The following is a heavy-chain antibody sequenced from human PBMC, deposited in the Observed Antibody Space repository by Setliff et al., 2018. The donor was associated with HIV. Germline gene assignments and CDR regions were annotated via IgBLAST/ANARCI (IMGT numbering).Heavy chain of an antibody. CDR1: GYSISSGYY. Sequence: SETLSLTCAVSGYSISSGYYWGWIRQPPGKGLEWIGSIYHSGSTYYNPSLKSRVTISVDTSKNQFSLKLSSVTAADTAVYYCSSSSALEVDAFDIWGQGTMVTVSS. V-gene: IGHV4-38-2*01. CDR2: IYHSGST. D-gene: IGHD6-13*01. CDR3: SSSSALEVDAFDI. J-gene: IGHJ3*02.